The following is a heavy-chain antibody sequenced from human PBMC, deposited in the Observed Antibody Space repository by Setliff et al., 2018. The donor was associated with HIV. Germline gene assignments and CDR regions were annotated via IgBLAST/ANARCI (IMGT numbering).Heavy chain of an antibody. J-gene: IGHJ6*03. CDR2: ISMSSHTSV. V-gene: IGHV3-11*03. Sequence: GGSLRLSCTASGFTFGDYAMSWVRQAPGKGLEWVSYISMSSHTSVIYSDSVKGRFTISRDNARNSFYLQMNSLRTDDTAVYYCATITHNTGFAGTFYFYMDVWGKGTTVTVSS. CDR1: GFTFGDYA. CDR3: ATITHNTGFAGTFYFYMDV. D-gene: IGHD1-20*01.